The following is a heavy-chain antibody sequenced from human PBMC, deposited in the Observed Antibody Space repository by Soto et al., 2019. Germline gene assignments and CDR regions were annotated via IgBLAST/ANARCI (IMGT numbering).Heavy chain of an antibody. CDR2: IYSGGST. Sequence: EVQLVESGGGLVKPGGSLRLSCAASGFTFSSNYMSWVRQAPGKGLEWVSVIYSGGSTYYADSVKGRFTISRDNSKNTLYLQMNSLRAEDTAVYYCARDVRIVGATTDYYYYGMDVWGQGTTVTVSS. D-gene: IGHD1-26*01. CDR3: ARDVRIVGATTDYYYYGMDV. J-gene: IGHJ6*02. CDR1: GFTFSSNY. V-gene: IGHV3-66*01.